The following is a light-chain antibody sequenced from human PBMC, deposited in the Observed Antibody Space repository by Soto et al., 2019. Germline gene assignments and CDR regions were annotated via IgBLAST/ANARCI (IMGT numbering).Light chain of an antibody. CDR3: QQSFSTPWT. CDR2: DAS. CDR1: QTISNF. V-gene: IGKV1-39*01. Sequence: DIQMTQSPSSLSASVGDRVTLTCRASQTISNFLNWYQQKKGNAPKLLIYDASNLHSGVPSRFSGSGSGTDLTLTISSLQPEDFATYFCQQSFSTPWTFGQGTKVELK. J-gene: IGKJ1*01.